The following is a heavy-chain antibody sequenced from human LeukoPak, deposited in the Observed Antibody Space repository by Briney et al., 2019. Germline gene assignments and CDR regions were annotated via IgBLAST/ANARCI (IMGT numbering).Heavy chain of an antibody. CDR2: ISSSSSII. Sequence: PGGSLRLSCAASGFTFSTYAMNWIRQAPGKGLEWVSFISSSSSIIHYADSVKGRFTISRDNAKNSLYLQMNSLRAEDTAVYYCARAGIVAVPVTGVAWFDPWGQGTLVTVSS. V-gene: IGHV3-48*04. CDR1: GFTFSTYA. D-gene: IGHD2-2*01. J-gene: IGHJ5*02. CDR3: ARAGIVAVPVTGVAWFDP.